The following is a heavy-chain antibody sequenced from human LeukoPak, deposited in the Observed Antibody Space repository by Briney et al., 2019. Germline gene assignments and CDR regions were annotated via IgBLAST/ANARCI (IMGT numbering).Heavy chain of an antibody. J-gene: IGHJ4*02. CDR2: ISSSSSYI. Sequence: GSLRLSCAASGFTFSSYSMNWVRQAPGKGLEWVSSISSSSSYIYYADSVKGRFTISRDNAKNSLYLQMNSLRAEDTAVYYCARDVGLLWFRELWGQGTLVTVSS. CDR3: ARDVGLLWFREL. CDR1: GFTFSSYS. D-gene: IGHD3-10*01. V-gene: IGHV3-21*01.